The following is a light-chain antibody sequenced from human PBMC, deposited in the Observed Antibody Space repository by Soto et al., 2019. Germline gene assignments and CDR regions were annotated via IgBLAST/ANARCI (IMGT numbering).Light chain of an antibody. CDR1: QSIGNW. CDR2: KAS. J-gene: IGKJ1*01. Sequence: DIQMTQSPSTLSASVGDRVTITCRASQSIGNWLAWYQQKPGKAPKLLIFKASTLESGVPSRFSGSGAGPEFTLTISSLQPDDFATYCCQQYKTYSRTFGEGTKVDIK. CDR3: QQYKTYSRT. V-gene: IGKV1-5*03.